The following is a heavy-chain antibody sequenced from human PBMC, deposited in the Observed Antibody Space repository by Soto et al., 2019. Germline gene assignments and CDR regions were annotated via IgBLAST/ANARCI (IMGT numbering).Heavy chain of an antibody. V-gene: IGHV1-69*12. J-gene: IGHJ4*02. CDR3: ARERRVGSGSYYTD. CDR1: GGTFSSYA. D-gene: IGHD3-10*01. CDR2: IIPIFGTA. Sequence: QVQLVQSGAEVKKPGSSVKVSCKASGGTFSSYAISWVRQAPGQGLEWMGGIIPIFGTANYAQKFQGRVTXXAXEXXSTAYMELSSLRSEDTAVYYCARERRVGSGSYYTDWGQGTLVTVSS.